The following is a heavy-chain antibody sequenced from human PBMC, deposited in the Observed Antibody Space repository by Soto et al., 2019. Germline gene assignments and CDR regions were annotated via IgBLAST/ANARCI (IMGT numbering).Heavy chain of an antibody. Sequence: GGSLRLSCTASGFTFSDYYMSWIRQAPGKGLEWLAYISGSGSTTYYTDSVKGRFAISRDNARTSLYLQINSLRVEDSAVDYCARSSLTYFEFWGQGTLVTVSS. V-gene: IGHV3-11*01. CDR2: ISGSGSTT. J-gene: IGHJ4*02. CDR1: GFTFSDYY. CDR3: ARSSLTYFEF.